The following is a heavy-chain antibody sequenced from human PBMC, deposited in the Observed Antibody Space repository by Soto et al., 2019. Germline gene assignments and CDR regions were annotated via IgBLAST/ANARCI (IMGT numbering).Heavy chain of an antibody. CDR1: GGTFSSYA. Sequence: SVKVSCKASGGTFSSYAISWVRQAPGQGLEWMGGIIPIFGTANYAQKFQGRVTITRDTSASTAYMELSSLRSEDTAVYYCARVQNRRGSSSWFVANWFDPWGQGTLVTVSS. V-gene: IGHV1-69*05. CDR2: IIPIFGTA. J-gene: IGHJ5*02. CDR3: ARVQNRRGSSSWFVANWFDP. D-gene: IGHD6-13*01.